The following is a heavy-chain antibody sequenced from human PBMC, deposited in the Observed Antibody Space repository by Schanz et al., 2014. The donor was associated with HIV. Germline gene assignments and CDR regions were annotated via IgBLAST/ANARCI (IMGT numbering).Heavy chain of an antibody. CDR1: GFTFDDYA. D-gene: IGHD5-18*01. Sequence: EIQLVESGGGLVQPGRSLRLSCAASGFTFDDYAMYWVRQAPGKGLEWVSGITWNSETRGYADSVKGRFSISRDNAKNSLYLQMKSLRAEDTALYFCAKDRGVETGMVTNYYYGMDVWGQGTTVTVSS. CDR3: AKDRGVETGMVTNYYYGMDV. J-gene: IGHJ6*02. CDR2: ITWNSETR. V-gene: IGHV3-9*01.